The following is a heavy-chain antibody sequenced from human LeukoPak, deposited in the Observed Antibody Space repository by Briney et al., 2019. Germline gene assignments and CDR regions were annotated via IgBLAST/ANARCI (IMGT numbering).Heavy chain of an antibody. J-gene: IGHJ4*02. CDR1: GGSISSGGYY. D-gene: IGHD6-13*01. CDR2: IYYSGST. Sequence: SQTLSLTFTVPGGSISSGGYYWSWIRQHPGKGLEWIGYIYYSGSTYYNPSLKSRVTISVDTSKNQFSLKLSSVTAADTAVYYCARVYSSSWYKGRYFDYWGQGTLVTVSS. V-gene: IGHV4-31*03. CDR3: ARVYSSSWYKGRYFDY.